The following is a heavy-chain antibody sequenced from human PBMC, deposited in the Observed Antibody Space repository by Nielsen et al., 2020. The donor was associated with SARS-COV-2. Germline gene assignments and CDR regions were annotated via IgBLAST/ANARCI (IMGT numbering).Heavy chain of an antibody. Sequence: SETLSLTCSVSGGSISGYYWSWIRQPPGKGLEWIGEINHSGSTNYNPSLKSRVTISIDTSKNQFSLKLSSVTAADTAVYYCARAQNFRAPIAARRGWFDYWGQGTLVTVSS. D-gene: IGHD6-6*01. V-gene: IGHV4-34*01. CDR2: INHSGST. CDR1: GGSISGYY. J-gene: IGHJ4*02. CDR3: ARAQNFRAPIAARRGWFDY.